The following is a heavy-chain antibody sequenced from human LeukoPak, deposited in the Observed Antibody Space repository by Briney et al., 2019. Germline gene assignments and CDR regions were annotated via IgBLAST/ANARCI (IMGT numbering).Heavy chain of an antibody. CDR2: IYYSGST. V-gene: IGHV4-39*07. Sequence: SETLSLTCTVSGGSISSSSYYWGWIRQPPGKGLEWIGSIYYSGSTYYNPSLKSRVTISVDTSKNQFSLKLSSVTAADTAVYYCARAGYSISWYASYYYYGMDVWGQGTTVTVSS. CDR1: GGSISSSSYY. D-gene: IGHD6-13*01. CDR3: ARAGYSISWYASYYYYGMDV. J-gene: IGHJ6*02.